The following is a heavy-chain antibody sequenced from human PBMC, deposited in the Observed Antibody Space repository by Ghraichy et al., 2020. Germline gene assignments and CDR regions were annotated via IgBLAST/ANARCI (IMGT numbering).Heavy chain of an antibody. CDR1: GFTFGYHW. D-gene: IGHD1-1*01. V-gene: IGHV3-74*01. CDR2: ITSDGSGT. Sequence: GGSLRLSCAASGFTFGYHWMHWVRQGPGKGLVWVSHITSDGSGTDHADSVKDRFTTSRDNAKNTLYLQMNSLRAEDTAVYYCTRETNGFFDLWGQGPLVTVSS. CDR3: TRETNGFFDL. J-gene: IGHJ4*02.